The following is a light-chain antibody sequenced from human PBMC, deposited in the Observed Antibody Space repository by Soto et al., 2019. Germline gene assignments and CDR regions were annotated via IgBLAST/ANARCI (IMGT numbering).Light chain of an antibody. CDR2: DAS. Sequence: EIVLTQSPATLSLSPGERATLSCWASQSVSSYLAWYQHNPGQAPRLLIYDASNSATGIPARFSGSGSGTDFTLTISSLEPEDCAVYYCQQRSNWPWTFGQGTKVEIK. CDR3: QQRSNWPWT. V-gene: IGKV3-11*01. J-gene: IGKJ1*01. CDR1: QSVSSY.